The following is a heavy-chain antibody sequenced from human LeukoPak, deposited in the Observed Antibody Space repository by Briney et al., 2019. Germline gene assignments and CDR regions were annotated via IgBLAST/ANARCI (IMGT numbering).Heavy chain of an antibody. Sequence: ASVKVSCKASGYTFTGYYMHWVRQAPGQGLEWMGWINPNSGGTNYAQKFQGRVTMTRDTSITTAYMELRSLRSDDTAVYYCARGRIGSSNWFDPWGQGTLVTVSS. D-gene: IGHD2-15*01. CDR3: ARGRIGSSNWFDP. CDR2: INPNSGGT. V-gene: IGHV1-2*02. CDR1: GYTFTGYY. J-gene: IGHJ5*02.